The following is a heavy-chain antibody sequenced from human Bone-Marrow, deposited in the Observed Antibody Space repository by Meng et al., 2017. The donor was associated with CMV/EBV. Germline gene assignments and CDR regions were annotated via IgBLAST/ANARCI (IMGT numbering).Heavy chain of an antibody. Sequence: GESLKISCAASGFTFSSYEMNWVRQAPGKGLEWVSYISSSGSTIYYADSVKGRFTISRDNAKNSLYLQMNSLRAEDTAVYYCARGDIVVVPAAICAFDIWGQGTMVPSPQ. D-gene: IGHD2-2*01. V-gene: IGHV3-48*03. CDR1: GFTFSSYE. CDR3: ARGDIVVVPAAICAFDI. CDR2: ISSSGSTI. J-gene: IGHJ3*02.